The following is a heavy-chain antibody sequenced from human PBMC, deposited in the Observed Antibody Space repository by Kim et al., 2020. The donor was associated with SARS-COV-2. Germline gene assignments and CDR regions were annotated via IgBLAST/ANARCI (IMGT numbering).Heavy chain of an antibody. CDR3: ARSLAYCGGDCYSVFDY. J-gene: IGHJ4*02. V-gene: IGHV4-39*07. Sequence: GLGWIGIIYYSGSTYYNPSLKSRVTISVDTSKNQFSLKLSSVTAADTAVYYCARSLAYCGGDCYSVFDYWGQGTLVTVSS. CDR2: IYYSGST. D-gene: IGHD2-21*02.